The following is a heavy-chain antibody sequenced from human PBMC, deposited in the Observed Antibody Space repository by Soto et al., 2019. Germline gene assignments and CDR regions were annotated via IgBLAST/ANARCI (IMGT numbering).Heavy chain of an antibody. D-gene: IGHD3-3*01. CDR1: GFTFSNYA. Sequence: GSLRLSCAASGFTFSNYAMSWVRQAPGKGLQWVSSITNSGGDTHYADSVKGRFTISRDNSKATLYLQMNGLRAEDTAVYYCERRDRSGFSYWLDTWGQGTLVTVSS. CDR3: ERRDRSGFSYWLDT. V-gene: IGHV3-23*01. CDR2: ITNSGGDT. J-gene: IGHJ5*02.